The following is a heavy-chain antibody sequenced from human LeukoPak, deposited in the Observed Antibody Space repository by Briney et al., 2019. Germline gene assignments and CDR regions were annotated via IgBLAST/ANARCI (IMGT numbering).Heavy chain of an antibody. CDR2: IYPGDSGT. J-gene: IGHJ6*02. CDR3: ARTKRFPDPRRMARAIESYYYYGMDV. D-gene: IGHD5-24*01. V-gene: IGHV5-51*01. Sequence: GESLKISCKGSGYSFTSYWIGWVRQMPGKGLEWMGIIYPGDSGTRYSPSFQGQVTISADKSISTAYLQWSSLKASDTAMYYCARTKRFPDPRRMARAIESYYYYGMDVWGQGTTVTVSS. CDR1: GYSFTSYW.